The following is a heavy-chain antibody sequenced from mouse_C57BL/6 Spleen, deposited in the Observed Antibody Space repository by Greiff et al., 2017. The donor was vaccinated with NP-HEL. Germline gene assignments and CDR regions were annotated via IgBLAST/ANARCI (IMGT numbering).Heavy chain of an antibody. Sequence: QVQLQQSGAELVRPGTSVKMSCKASGYTFTNYWIGWAKQRPGHGLEWIGDIYPGGGYTNYNEKFKGKATLTADKSSSTAYMQFSSLTSEDSAIYYCARSGDDDGGGYYAMDYWGQGTSVTVSS. J-gene: IGHJ4*01. V-gene: IGHV1-63*01. CDR1: GYTFTNYW. CDR2: IYPGGGYT. CDR3: ARSGDDDGGGYYAMDY. D-gene: IGHD2-4*01.